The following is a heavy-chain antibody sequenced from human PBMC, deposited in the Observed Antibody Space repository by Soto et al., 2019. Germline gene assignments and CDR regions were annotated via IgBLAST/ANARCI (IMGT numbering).Heavy chain of an antibody. CDR2: ISYDGSNK. CDR1: GFTFSSYG. V-gene: IGHV3-30*18. CDR3: AKDLDIVVVPAAITLVDP. J-gene: IGHJ5*02. Sequence: PGGSLRLSCAASGFTFSSYGMHWVRQAPGKGLEWVAVISYDGSNKYYADSVKGRFTISRDNSKNTLYLQMNSLRAEDTAVYYCAKDLDIVVVPAAITLVDPWGQGTLVTVSS. D-gene: IGHD2-2*02.